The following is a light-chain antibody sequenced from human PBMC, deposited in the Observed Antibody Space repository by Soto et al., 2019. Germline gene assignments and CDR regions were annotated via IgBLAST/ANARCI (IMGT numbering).Light chain of an antibody. CDR2: AAS. CDR1: QSISSY. J-gene: IGKJ3*01. Sequence: DIQMTQSPSSLSASVGDRVTITCRASQSISSYLNWYQQKPGKAPKLLIYAASSLQSGLPSRFSGSGSGTDFTLTISSLQPEDFATYYCQQSYSTLAFTFGPGTKVDIK. V-gene: IGKV1-39*01. CDR3: QQSYSTLAFT.